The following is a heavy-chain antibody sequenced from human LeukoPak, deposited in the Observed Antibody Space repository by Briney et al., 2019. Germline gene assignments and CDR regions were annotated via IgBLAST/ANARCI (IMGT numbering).Heavy chain of an antibody. J-gene: IGHJ4*02. CDR2: IYYSGST. Sequence: SETLSLTCTVSGGSISSGDYYWSWIRQLPGKGLEWIGYIYYSGSTYYNPSLKSRITISVDTSKNQFSPKLTSVTAADTAVYFCARIGTDFWSDSTTYFDYWGQGTLVTVSS. V-gene: IGHV4-30-4*01. CDR3: ARIGTDFWSDSTTYFDY. CDR1: GGSISSGDYY. D-gene: IGHD3-3*01.